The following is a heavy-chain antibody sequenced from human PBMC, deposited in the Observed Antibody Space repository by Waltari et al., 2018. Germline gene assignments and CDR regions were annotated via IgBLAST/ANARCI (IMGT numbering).Heavy chain of an antibody. Sequence: EVQLVESGGGLVKPGGSLRLSCGASGFSFSSYSMNWVRQAPGKGLGLVSSISSSTTYIHYADSVKGRFTISRDNAKNSLYLQMNGLRVEDTAVYYCVSGGWGFYFDYWGQGTVVTVSS. CDR3: VSGGWGFYFDY. CDR1: GFSFSSYS. V-gene: IGHV3-21*01. J-gene: IGHJ4*02. CDR2: ISSSTTYI. D-gene: IGHD7-27*01.